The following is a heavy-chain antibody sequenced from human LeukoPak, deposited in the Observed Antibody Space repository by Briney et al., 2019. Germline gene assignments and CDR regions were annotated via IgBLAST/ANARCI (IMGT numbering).Heavy chain of an antibody. D-gene: IGHD3-10*01. CDR1: GGSISSGSYY. V-gene: IGHV4-61*02. CDR2: IYTSGST. Sequence: PSQTLSLTCTVSGGSISSGSYYWSWIRQPAGKGLEWIGRIYTSGSTNYDPSLKSRATISVDTPKNQFSLNLNSVTAADSAVYYCARTREDYYGSGSYYVFDYWGQGTLVTVSS. J-gene: IGHJ4*02. CDR3: ARTREDYYGSGSYYVFDY.